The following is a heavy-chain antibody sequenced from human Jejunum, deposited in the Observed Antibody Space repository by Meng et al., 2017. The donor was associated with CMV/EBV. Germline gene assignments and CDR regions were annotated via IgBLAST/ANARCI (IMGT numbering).Heavy chain of an antibody. J-gene: IGHJ4*02. CDR1: GGSISSGRDY. CDR3: ARDRGTDSFDY. V-gene: IGHV4-61*02. Sequence: TGTVSGGSISSGRDYWTWIRQSAGKGLEWIGRINTNGNTNYNPSLESRVFISVDTSKSQFSLSLSYVTVADTAVYYCARDRGTDSFDYWGQGTLVTVSS. CDR2: INTNGNT. D-gene: IGHD3-10*01.